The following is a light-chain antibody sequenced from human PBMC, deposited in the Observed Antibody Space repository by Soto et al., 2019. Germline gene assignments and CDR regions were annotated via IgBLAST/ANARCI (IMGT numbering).Light chain of an antibody. CDR1: QSISTN. J-gene: IGKJ1*01. V-gene: IGKV3-15*01. Sequence: EMMMTQSPATLSVSPGERVTLSCTASQSISTNLAWYQKKPGQAPRLLIYGASTRATGIPARFSGSGSGTDFTLTISRLEPEDFAVYYCLRYGRSPGWTFGQGTKVDIK. CDR2: GAS. CDR3: LRYGRSPGWT.